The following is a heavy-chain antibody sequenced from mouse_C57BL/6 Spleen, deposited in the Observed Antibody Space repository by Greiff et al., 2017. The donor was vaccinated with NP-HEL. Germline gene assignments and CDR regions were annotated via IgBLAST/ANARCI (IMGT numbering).Heavy chain of an antibody. V-gene: IGHV1-18*01. Sequence: VQLQQSGPELVKPGASVKIPCKASGYTFTDYNMDWVKQSHGKSLEWIGDINPNNGGTIYNQKFKGKATLTVDKSSSTAYMELRSLTSEDTAVYYCARAPFDGYTAGFDYWGQGTLVTVSA. D-gene: IGHD2-3*01. CDR1: GYTFTDYN. CDR3: ARAPFDGYTAGFDY. CDR2: INPNNGGT. J-gene: IGHJ3*01.